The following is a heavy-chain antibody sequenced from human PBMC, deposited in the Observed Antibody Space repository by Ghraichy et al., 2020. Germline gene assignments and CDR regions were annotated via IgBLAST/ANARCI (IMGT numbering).Heavy chain of an antibody. V-gene: IGHV4-61*01. CDR2: IYYSGST. J-gene: IGHJ4*02. CDR1: GGAVSSGSYY. Sequence: SETLSLTCTVSGGAVSSGSYYWTWIRQPPRKRLEWIGYIYYSGSTNYNPSLKSRVTISVDTSKNQFSLRLSSVTAADAAVYYCARDVTPSGSYYHFDYWGQGTLVTVSS. D-gene: IGHD1-26*01. CDR3: ARDVTPSGSYYHFDY.